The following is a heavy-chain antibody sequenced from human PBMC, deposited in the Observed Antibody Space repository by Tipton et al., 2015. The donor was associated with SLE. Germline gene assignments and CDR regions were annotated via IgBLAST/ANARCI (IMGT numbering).Heavy chain of an antibody. CDR1: DDSISGSYY. J-gene: IGHJ2*01. CDR3: VRIIRADWYFDL. V-gene: IGHV4-61*02. CDR2: ISSTGIT. D-gene: IGHD6-25*01. Sequence: TLSLTCTVSDDSISGSYYWSWIRQPAGKGLEWIGRISSTGITNYNPSLKSRVTISVDTSKNQFSLRLTSVTAADTAEYYCVRIIRADWYFDLWGRGTLVTVSS.